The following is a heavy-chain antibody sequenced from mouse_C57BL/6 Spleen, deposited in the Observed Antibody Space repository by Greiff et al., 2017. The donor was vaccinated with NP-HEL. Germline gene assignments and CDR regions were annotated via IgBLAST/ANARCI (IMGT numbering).Heavy chain of an antibody. CDR1: GFTFSDYG. J-gene: IGHJ4*01. CDR2: ISSGSSTI. V-gene: IGHV5-17*01. CDR3: ARDYYGSSYGAKDY. Sequence: EVTLMESGGGLVKPGGSLKLSCAASGFTFSDYGMHWVRQAPEKGLEWVAYISSGSSTIYYAATVKGRFTISRDNAKNTLFLQMSSLRSEDTAMYYCARDYYGSSYGAKDYRGKGISVTAAS. D-gene: IGHD1-1*01.